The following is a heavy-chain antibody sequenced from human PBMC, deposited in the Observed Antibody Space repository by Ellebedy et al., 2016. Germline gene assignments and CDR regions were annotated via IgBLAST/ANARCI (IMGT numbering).Heavy chain of an antibody. Sequence: SETLSLTCSVAGDSISSFSDYWGWVRQPPGKGLEWIGLISSTVSIFHNLSLKSRVTISVDTSQNQFTLKLSSVTAADTAVYYCARPVGSASSFWFDPWGQGTLVTVSS. CDR2: ISSTVSI. J-gene: IGHJ5*02. V-gene: IGHV4-39*01. CDR1: GDSISSFSDY. D-gene: IGHD1-26*01. CDR3: ARPVGSASSFWFDP.